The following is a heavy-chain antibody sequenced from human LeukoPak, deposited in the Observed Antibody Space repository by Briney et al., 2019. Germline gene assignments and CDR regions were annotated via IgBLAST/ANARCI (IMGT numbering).Heavy chain of an antibody. V-gene: IGHV3-48*02. CDR1: GFTVSSNY. Sequence: GGSLRLSCAASGFTVSSNYMSWVRQAPGKGLEWVSHISSGSSTIYYADSVKGRFTISRDNAKNSLYLQMNSLRDEDTAVYYCARDRLAVAGLFDLWGQGTLVTVSS. D-gene: IGHD6-19*01. CDR2: ISSGSSTI. J-gene: IGHJ4*02. CDR3: ARDRLAVAGLFDL.